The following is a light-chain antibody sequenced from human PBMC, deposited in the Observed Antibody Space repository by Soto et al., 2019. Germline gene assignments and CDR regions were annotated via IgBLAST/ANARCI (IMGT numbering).Light chain of an antibody. CDR1: QSIKNY. CDR3: QQGYSTTPIT. Sequence: DTQITQSPSSLSASVGDRVTITCRASQSIKNYLNWYQHKPGAAPKLLIFGASNLESGVPSRFSGSGSGTEFTLSISSLQPEDFATYYCQQGYSTTPITFGQGTRLEIK. J-gene: IGKJ5*01. V-gene: IGKV1-39*01. CDR2: GAS.